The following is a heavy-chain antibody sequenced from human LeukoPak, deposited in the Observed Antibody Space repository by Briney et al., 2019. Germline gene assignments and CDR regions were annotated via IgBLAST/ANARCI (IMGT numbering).Heavy chain of an antibody. J-gene: IGHJ4*02. D-gene: IGHD3-10*01. CDR3: AKDQVIMVRGVFDY. V-gene: IGHV3-23*01. CDR2: IRGSGGNT. CDR1: GFNFSNYA. Sequence: GSLRLSCAASGFNFSNYAMSWVRQAPGKGLEWVSAIRGSGGNTYYADSVKGRFTISRDNSKNTLYLEMNSLRAEDTAVYYCAKDQVIMVRGVFDYWGRGTLVAVSS.